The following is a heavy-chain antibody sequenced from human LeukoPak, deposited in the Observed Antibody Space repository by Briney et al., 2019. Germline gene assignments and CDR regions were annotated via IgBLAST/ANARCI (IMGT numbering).Heavy chain of an antibody. J-gene: IGHJ3*02. CDR3: ARYGFSSVWQGGWHAFDI. CDR2: INPTSGDT. Sequence: ASVKVSCKASGYTFTSYYVHWVRQAPGQGLQWMGIINPTSGDTNYAQNFQGRVTVTRDMSTSTVYMELSSLRSEDTAVYYCARYGFSSVWQGGWHAFDIWGHGTMVTVSS. V-gene: IGHV1-46*01. D-gene: IGHD6-25*01. CDR1: GYTFTSYY.